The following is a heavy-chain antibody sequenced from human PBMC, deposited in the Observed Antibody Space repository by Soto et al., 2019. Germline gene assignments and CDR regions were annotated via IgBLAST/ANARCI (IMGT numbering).Heavy chain of an antibody. V-gene: IGHV6-1*01. D-gene: IGHD6-19*01. Sequence: PSQPLSLTCAISGASVSSNTATCNCIRQSPSRGLEWLGRTYYKSKWYTDSAISVKSRIVINPDTSKNQISLQLKSVTPEDAAVYYCERARGIVVTGQGLECWGQGTLVTVSS. J-gene: IGHJ4*02. CDR1: GASVSSNTAT. CDR3: ERARGIVVTGQGLEC. CDR2: TYYKSKWYT.